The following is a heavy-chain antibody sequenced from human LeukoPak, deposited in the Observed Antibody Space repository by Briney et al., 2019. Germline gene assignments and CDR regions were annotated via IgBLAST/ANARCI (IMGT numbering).Heavy chain of an antibody. Sequence: SETLSLTCVVYGGSFSGYYWSWIRQPPRKGLEWIGEINHSGSTNFNPSLKSRVTISVDTSKNQFSLKLSSVTAADTAVYYCARGRIAAAYYDYWGQGTLVTVSS. CDR2: INHSGST. D-gene: IGHD6-13*01. CDR3: ARGRIAAAYYDY. V-gene: IGHV4-34*01. J-gene: IGHJ4*02. CDR1: GGSFSGYY.